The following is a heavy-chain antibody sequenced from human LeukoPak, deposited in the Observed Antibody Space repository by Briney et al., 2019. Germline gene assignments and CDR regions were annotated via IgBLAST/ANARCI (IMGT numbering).Heavy chain of an antibody. CDR1: GGSISGYC. V-gene: IGHV4-59*01. J-gene: IGHJ4*02. CDR3: AREMTYTGGWGPFDY. Sequence: AETLSLTCTVSGGSISGYCWDWIRQAPGKGLEWSGYICHTGSTNSNPSLKSRVTLSVDTSKNQFSLMLTSVTAADTAVYFCAREMTYTGGWGPFDYWGPGALLTVSS. D-gene: IGHD6-19*01. CDR2: ICHTGST.